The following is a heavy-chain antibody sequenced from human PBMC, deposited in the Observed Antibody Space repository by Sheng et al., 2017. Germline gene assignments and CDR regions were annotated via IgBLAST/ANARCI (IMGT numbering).Heavy chain of an antibody. V-gene: IGHV1-8*03. CDR1: GYTFTSYD. CDR2: MNPNSGNT. D-gene: IGHD1-26*01. CDR3: ARAPDSGSYQRNYYMDV. J-gene: IGHJ6*03. Sequence: QVQLVQSGAEVKKPGASVKVSCKASGYTFTSYDINWVRQATGQGLEWMGWMNPNSGNTGYAQKFQGRVTITRNTSISTAYMELSSLRSEDTAVYYCARAPDSGSYQRNYYMDVVGPKGPRSPSP.